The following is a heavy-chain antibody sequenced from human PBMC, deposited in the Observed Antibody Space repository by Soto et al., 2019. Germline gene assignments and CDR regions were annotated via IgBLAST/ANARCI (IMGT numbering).Heavy chain of an antibody. J-gene: IGHJ4*02. Sequence: ASVKVSCKASGYTFTSYGISWVRQAPGQGLEWMGWISAYNGNTNYAQKLQGRVTMTTDTSTSTAYVELRSLRSDDTAVYYCARDREKYCTNGVCYSDYWGQGTLVTVSS. CDR3: ARDREKYCTNGVCYSDY. CDR1: GYTFTSYG. V-gene: IGHV1-18*01. D-gene: IGHD2-8*01. CDR2: ISAYNGNT.